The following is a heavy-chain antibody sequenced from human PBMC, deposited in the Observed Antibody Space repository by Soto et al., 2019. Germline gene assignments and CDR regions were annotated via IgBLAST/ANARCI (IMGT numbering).Heavy chain of an antibody. CDR3: ARELTYYYDSSGYWRDGMDV. J-gene: IGHJ6*02. CDR2: TYYRSKWYN. D-gene: IGHD3-22*01. CDR1: GDSVSSNSAA. Sequence: SQTLSLTCAISGDSVSSNSAAWNWIRQSPSRGLEWLGRTYYRSKWYNDYAVSVKSRITINPDTSKNQFSLQLNSVTPEDTAVYYCARELTYYYDSSGYWRDGMDVWGQGTTVTV. V-gene: IGHV6-1*01.